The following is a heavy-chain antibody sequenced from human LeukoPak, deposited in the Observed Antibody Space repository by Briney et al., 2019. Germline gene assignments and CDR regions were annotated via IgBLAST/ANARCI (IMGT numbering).Heavy chain of an antibody. CDR2: FDPEDGEA. D-gene: IGHD5-12*01. Sequence: GASVKVSCKVSGYTLTELSMNWVRQAPGKGLEWMGGFDPEDGEAIYAQKFQGRVTTTEDTSTDTAYMELSSLRSEDTAVYYCATRSSSGYGLFDYWGQGTLVTVSS. J-gene: IGHJ4*02. V-gene: IGHV1-24*01. CDR3: ATRSSSGYGLFDY. CDR1: GYTLTELS.